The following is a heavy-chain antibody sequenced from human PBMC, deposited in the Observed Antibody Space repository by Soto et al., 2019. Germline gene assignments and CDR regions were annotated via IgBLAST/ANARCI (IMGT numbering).Heavy chain of an antibody. CDR1: GFTFSSYG. Sequence: XGSLRLSFAASGFTFSSYGVHWVRQAPGKGLEWVAVIWYDGSNKYYADSVKGRFTISRDNSKNTLYLQMNSLRAEDTAVYYCARDGASTMIVVRDYYYGMDVWGQGTTVTVSS. V-gene: IGHV3-33*01. J-gene: IGHJ6*02. CDR2: IWYDGSNK. D-gene: IGHD3-22*01. CDR3: ARDGASTMIVVRDYYYGMDV.